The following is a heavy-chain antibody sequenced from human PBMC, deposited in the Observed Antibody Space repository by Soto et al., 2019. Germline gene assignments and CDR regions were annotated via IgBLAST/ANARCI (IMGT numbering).Heavy chain of an antibody. CDR3: ARDKEGVEDGYNPPSPGYYGMDV. J-gene: IGHJ6*02. D-gene: IGHD5-12*01. CDR2: IKSKTDGGTT. CDR1: GFTCGRAW. V-gene: IGHV3-15*07. Sequence: GSLRCSWAASGFTCGRAWQKGVRQAPGKGLEWVGRIKSKTDGGTTDFAAPVKGRFAISRDDSKNMVYLQMNSLKTEDTAVYYCARDKEGVEDGYNPPSPGYYGMDVWGQGTTVTVSS.